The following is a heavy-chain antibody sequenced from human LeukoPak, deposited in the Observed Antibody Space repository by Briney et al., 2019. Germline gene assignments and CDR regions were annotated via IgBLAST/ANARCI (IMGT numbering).Heavy chain of an antibody. D-gene: IGHD3-22*01. CDR3: ARDWEDYYDSSPGSYYFDY. J-gene: IGHJ4*02. Sequence: SVKVSCKASGGTFSSYAISWVRQAPGQGLEWMGRIIPILGIANYAQKFQGRVTITADKSTSTAYMELSSLRSEDTAVYYCARDWEDYYDSSPGSYYFDYWGQGTLVTVSS. CDR1: GGTFSSYA. V-gene: IGHV1-69*04. CDR2: IIPILGIA.